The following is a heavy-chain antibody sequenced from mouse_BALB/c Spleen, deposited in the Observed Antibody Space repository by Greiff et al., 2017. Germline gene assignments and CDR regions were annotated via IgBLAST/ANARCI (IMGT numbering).Heavy chain of an antibody. V-gene: IGHV7-3*02. CDR3: ATNGTKGFAY. J-gene: IGHJ3*01. D-gene: IGHD3-3*01. CDR1: GFTFTDYY. Sequence: DVKLVESGGGLVQPGGSLRLSCATSGFTFTDYYMSWVRQPPGKALEWLGFIRNKANGYTTEYSASVKGRFTISRDNSQSILYLQMNTLRAEDRATYYCATNGTKGFAYWGQGTLVTVSA. CDR2: IRNKANGYTT.